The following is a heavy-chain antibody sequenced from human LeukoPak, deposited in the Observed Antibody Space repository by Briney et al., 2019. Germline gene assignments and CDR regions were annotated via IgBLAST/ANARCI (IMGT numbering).Heavy chain of an antibody. CDR3: ARGPYYYGSGSRNWFDP. J-gene: IGHJ5*02. D-gene: IGHD3-10*01. CDR1: GGSISSGGYY. V-gene: IGHV4-61*08. CDR2: IYYSGST. Sequence: SQTLSLTCTVSGGSISSGGYYWSWIRQPPGKGLEWIGYIYYSGSTNYNPSLKSRVTISVGTSKNQFSLKLSSVTAADTAVYYCARGPYYYGSGSRNWFDPWGQGTLVTVSS.